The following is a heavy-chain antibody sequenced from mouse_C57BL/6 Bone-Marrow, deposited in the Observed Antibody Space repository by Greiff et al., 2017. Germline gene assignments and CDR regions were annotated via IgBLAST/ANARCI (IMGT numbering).Heavy chain of an antibody. CDR3: AGYGFAY. D-gene: IGHD2-2*01. CDR2: IDPSDSYT. Sequence: VQLQQSGAELVKPGASVKLSCKASGYTFTSYWMQWVKQRPGQGLEWIGEIDPSDSYTNYNQKFKGKATLTVDTSSSTAYMQLSSLTSEDSAVYYCAGYGFAYWGQGTLVTVSA. V-gene: IGHV1-50*01. J-gene: IGHJ3*01. CDR1: GYTFTSYW.